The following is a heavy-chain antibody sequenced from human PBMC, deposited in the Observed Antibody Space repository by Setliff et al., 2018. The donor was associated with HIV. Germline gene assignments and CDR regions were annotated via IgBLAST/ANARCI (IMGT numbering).Heavy chain of an antibody. CDR1: GDSINTGSNY. D-gene: IGHD4-17*01. Sequence: PSETLSLTCSVSGDSINTGSNYWNWIRQPAGKGLEWIGHIYPSGTTYYYPSLKGRVTISLDTSNNQFSLNLNSVTAADTAVYYCARGGPTVAFGLDVWGQGTTVTVSS. V-gene: IGHV4-61*09. CDR2: IYPSGTT. CDR3: ARGGPTVAFGLDV. J-gene: IGHJ6*02.